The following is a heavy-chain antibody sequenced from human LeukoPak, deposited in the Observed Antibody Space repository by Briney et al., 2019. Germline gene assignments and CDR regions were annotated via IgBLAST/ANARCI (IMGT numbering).Heavy chain of an antibody. V-gene: IGHV1-24*01. CDR1: GYTLTELS. J-gene: IGHJ3*02. Sequence: ASVKVSCKVSGYTLTELSMHWVRQAPGKGLEWMGGFDPEDGETIYAQKFQGRVTITTDESTSTAYMELSSLRSEDTAVYYCASPPRGGLRPQDAFDIWGQGTMVTVSS. D-gene: IGHD1-26*01. CDR3: ASPPRGGLRPQDAFDI. CDR2: FDPEDGET.